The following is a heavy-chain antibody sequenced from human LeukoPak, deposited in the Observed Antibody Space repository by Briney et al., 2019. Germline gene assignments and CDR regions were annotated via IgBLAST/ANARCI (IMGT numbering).Heavy chain of an antibody. V-gene: IGHV3-30*02. CDR2: IRYDGSNK. J-gene: IGHJ4*02. Sequence: GGSLRLSCAASGFTFSSYGMHWVRQAPGKGLEWVAFIRYDGSNKYYADSVKGRFTISRDNSKNTLYLQMNSLRAEDTAVYYCARDRDSGSYPGKYYFDYWGQGTLVTVSS. D-gene: IGHD1-26*01. CDR3: ARDRDSGSYPGKYYFDY. CDR1: GFTFSSYG.